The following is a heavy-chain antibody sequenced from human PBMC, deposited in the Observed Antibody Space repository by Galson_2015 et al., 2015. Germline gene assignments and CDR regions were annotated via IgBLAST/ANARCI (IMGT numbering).Heavy chain of an antibody. V-gene: IGHV3-30*03. J-gene: IGHJ4*02. CDR1: GFTFSSYG. D-gene: IGHD1-26*01. CDR2: ISYDGSNK. Sequence: SLRLSCAASGFTFSSYGMHWVRQAPGKGLEWVAVISYDGSNKYYADSVKGRFTISRDNSKNTLYLQMNSLRAEDTAVYYCATDGSYGDCSGQRPLCSVSS. CDR3: ATDGSYGDC.